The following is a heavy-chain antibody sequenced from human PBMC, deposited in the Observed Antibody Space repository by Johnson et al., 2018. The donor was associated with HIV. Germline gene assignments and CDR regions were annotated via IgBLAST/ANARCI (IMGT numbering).Heavy chain of an antibody. J-gene: IGHJ3*02. Sequence: VQLVESGGGVVQPGRSLRLSCAASGFTFDDYGMSWVRQAPGKGLEWVSGINWNSGSIGYADSVKGRFTISRDNAKNSLYLQMNSLRAEDTALYYCDQKAVAGTFTDAFDIWGQGTMVTVSS. CDR2: INWNSGSI. CDR1: GFTFDDYG. D-gene: IGHD6-19*01. V-gene: IGHV3-20*04. CDR3: DQKAVAGTFTDAFDI.